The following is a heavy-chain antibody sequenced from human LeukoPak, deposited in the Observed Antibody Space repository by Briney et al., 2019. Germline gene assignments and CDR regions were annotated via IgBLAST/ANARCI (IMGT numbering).Heavy chain of an antibody. CDR3: ARDHSPGGSRSRSNWFDP. CDR1: GYTFTSYG. CDR2: ISAYNGNT. D-gene: IGHD3-10*01. V-gene: IGHV1-18*01. J-gene: IGHJ5*02. Sequence: ASVKVSCKASGYTFTSYGISWVRQAPGQGLEWMGWISAYNGNTNYAQKLQGRVTMTTDTSTSTAYMELRSLRSDDTAVYYCARDHSPGGSRSRSNWFDPWGQGTLVTVSS.